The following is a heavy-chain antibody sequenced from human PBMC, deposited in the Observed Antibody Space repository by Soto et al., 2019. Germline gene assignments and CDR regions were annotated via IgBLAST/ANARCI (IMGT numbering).Heavy chain of an antibody. V-gene: IGHV1-18*01. J-gene: IGHJ5*02. CDR3: ASHWIHGFRKVSSWASADWXEP. CDR2: ISAYNGNT. Sequence: ASVKVSCKASGYTFTSYGISWVRQAPGRGLEWMGWISAYNGNTNYAQKLQGRVTMTTDTSTSTAYMELRRLTSDDPFAYSWASHWIHGFRKVSSWASADWXEPW. D-gene: IGHD2-15*01. CDR1: GYTFTSYG.